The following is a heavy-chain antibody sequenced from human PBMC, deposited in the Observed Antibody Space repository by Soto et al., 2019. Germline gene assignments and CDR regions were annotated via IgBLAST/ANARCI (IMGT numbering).Heavy chain of an antibody. CDR3: ARDRRPSIYSGVAV. V-gene: IGHV3-23*01. Sequence: EVQLLESGGGLVQPGGSLRLSGAASGFTFSDYAMSWVRQAPGKGLEWVSAIDGSSATTNYADSVKGRFTISRDNSKNTLFLHMSGLRAEDTAVYYCARDRRPSIYSGVAVWGQGTTVIVSS. CDR1: GFTFSDYA. CDR2: IDGSSATT. J-gene: IGHJ6*02. D-gene: IGHD2-2*01.